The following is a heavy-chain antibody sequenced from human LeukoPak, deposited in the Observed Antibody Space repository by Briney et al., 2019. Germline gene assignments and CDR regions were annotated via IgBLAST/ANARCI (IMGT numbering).Heavy chain of an antibody. V-gene: IGHV4-59*01. CDR1: GGSISPYY. J-gene: IGHJ4*02. CDR2: IYYSGST. CDR3: ARSTWLLDK. D-gene: IGHD3-22*01. Sequence: PSETLTLTCTISGGSISPYYWSWIRQPPGKGLEWIGYIYYSGSTNYNPSLKSRVTISLDTSKNQFSLKLSSVTAADTAVYYCARSTWLLDKWGQGTLVTVSS.